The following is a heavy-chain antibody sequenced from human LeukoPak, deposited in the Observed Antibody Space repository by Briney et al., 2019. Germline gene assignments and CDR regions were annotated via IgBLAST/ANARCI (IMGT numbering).Heavy chain of an antibody. CDR1: GFTLSNYD. D-gene: IGHD6-6*01. CDR2: IGTAGDT. V-gene: IGHV3-13*04. CDR3: ARAPPYSSASWGLYGMDV. J-gene: IGHJ6*02. Sequence: GGSLRLSCAASGFTLSNYDMHWVRQVIGKGLEWVSAIGTAGDTWYPGSVKGRFTISRENAKNSLYLQMNGLSAGDTAVYYCARAPPYSSASWGLYGMDVWGQGTTVTVSS.